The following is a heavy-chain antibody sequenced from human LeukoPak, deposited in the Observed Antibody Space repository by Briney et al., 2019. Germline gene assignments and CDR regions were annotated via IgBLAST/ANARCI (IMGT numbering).Heavy chain of an antibody. CDR2: INPNSGDT. CDR1: GYTFTGYY. V-gene: IGHV1-2*02. Sequence: ASVKVSCKASGYTFTGYYMHWVRQAPGQGLEWMGWINPNSGDTNYAQKFQGRVTMTRDTSISTAYMELSRLRSDDTAVYYCAKDRGGDYYYMDVWGKGTTVTISS. CDR3: AKDRGGDYYYMDV. D-gene: IGHD3-16*01. J-gene: IGHJ6*03.